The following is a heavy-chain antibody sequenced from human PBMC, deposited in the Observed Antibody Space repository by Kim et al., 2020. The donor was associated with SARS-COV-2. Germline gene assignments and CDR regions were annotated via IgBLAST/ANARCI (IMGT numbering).Heavy chain of an antibody. CDR2: IYYSGSA. CDR1: GGSISSSGFY. CDR3: ARVTYTGAGWPLAY. D-gene: IGHD2-8*02. V-gene: IGHV4-39*07. Sequence: SETLSLTCTVSGGSISSSGFYWGWVRQPPEKGLEWIGSIYYSGSAYYNPSLKNRVTISIDTSKNQFSLKVNSVIAADTALYYCARVTYTGAGWPLAYWGQGTLVTVSS. J-gene: IGHJ4*02.